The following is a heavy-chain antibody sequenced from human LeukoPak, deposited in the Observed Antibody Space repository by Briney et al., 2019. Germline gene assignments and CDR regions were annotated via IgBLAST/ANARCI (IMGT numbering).Heavy chain of an antibody. Sequence: ASVKVSCKPSGGTFSSYAISWVRQAPGQGLEWMGRIIPILGIANYAQKFQGRVTITRNTSISTAYMELSSLRSEDTAVYYCARGPSYYYGSGSYSWFDPWGQGTLVTASS. CDR2: IIPILGIA. V-gene: IGHV1-69*04. J-gene: IGHJ5*02. CDR1: GGTFSSYA. CDR3: ARGPSYYYGSGSYSWFDP. D-gene: IGHD3-10*01.